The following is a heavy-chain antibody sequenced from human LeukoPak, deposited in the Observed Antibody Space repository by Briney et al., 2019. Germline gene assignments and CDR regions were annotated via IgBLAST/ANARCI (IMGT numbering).Heavy chain of an antibody. V-gene: IGHV1-46*01. Sequence: ASVKVSCKASGYTFTSYYMHWVRQAPGQGLEWMGIINPSGGSTTYAQKFQGWVTMTRDTSISTAYMELSRLRSDDTAVYYCAREVVEATEGPDDAFDIWGQGTMVTVSS. CDR2: INPSGGST. D-gene: IGHD3-22*01. J-gene: IGHJ3*02. CDR1: GYTFTSYY. CDR3: AREVVEATEGPDDAFDI.